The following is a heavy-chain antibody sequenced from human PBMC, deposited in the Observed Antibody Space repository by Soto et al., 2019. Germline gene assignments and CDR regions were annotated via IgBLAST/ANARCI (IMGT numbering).Heavy chain of an antibody. CDR1: DYTFSSYG. D-gene: IGHD2-15*01. Sequence: ASVKVSCKASDYTFSSYGISWVRQAPGQGLEWVGIINPSGGATTYPQKFQGRVTMTRDTSTSTVYMDVSSLRFDDTAVYYCARSHCSGGSCYLGAFDIWGQGTMVTVSS. CDR2: INPSGGAT. J-gene: IGHJ3*02. CDR3: ARSHCSGGSCYLGAFDI. V-gene: IGHV1-46*01.